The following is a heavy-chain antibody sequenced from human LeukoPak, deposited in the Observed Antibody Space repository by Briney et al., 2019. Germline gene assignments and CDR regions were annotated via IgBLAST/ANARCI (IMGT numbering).Heavy chain of an antibody. V-gene: IGHV4-39*01. CDR2: IFYSGST. Sequence: SETLSLTCTVSGGSISSSSYYWGWIRQPPGKGLEWIGSIFYSGSTYYNPSLKSRVTISVDTSKNQFSLKLSSVTAADTAVYYCARHSCSSTSCYNYFDYWGQGTLVTVSS. CDR1: GGSISSSSYY. CDR3: ARHSCSSTSCYNYFDY. D-gene: IGHD2-2*02. J-gene: IGHJ4*02.